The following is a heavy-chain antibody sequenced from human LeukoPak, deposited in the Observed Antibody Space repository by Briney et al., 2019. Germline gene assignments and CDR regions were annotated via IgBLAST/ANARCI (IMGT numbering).Heavy chain of an antibody. V-gene: IGHV3-21*01. CDR3: ARGHYDVLAASYKWTPDY. J-gene: IGHJ4*02. Sequence: GGSLRLSCAASGFTFNTFNMNWVRQAPGKGLERVSSITSGGDYIYYADSVKGRFTTSRDNAKNSLSLQLNSLRVEDTAVYYCARGHYDVLAASYKWTPDYWGQGTLVNVSS. CDR2: ITSGGDYI. D-gene: IGHD3-9*01. CDR1: GFTFNTFN.